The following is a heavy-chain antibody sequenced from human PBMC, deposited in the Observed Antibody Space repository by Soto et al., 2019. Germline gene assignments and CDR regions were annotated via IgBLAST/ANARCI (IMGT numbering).Heavy chain of an antibody. CDR2: ITSSSSSI. Sequence: EVQLVESGGGLVQPGGSLRLSCAASGFSFSSYSMNWVRQAPGEGLEWVSHITSSSSSIYYADSVKGRFTISRDNAKNSLYLQMNSLRDEDTAVYYWARGVQHFVKYYYHDMDVWGQGTTVTVSS. V-gene: IGHV3-48*02. CDR1: GFSFSSYS. J-gene: IGHJ6*02. CDR3: ARGVQHFVKYYYHDMDV. D-gene: IGHD3-10*01.